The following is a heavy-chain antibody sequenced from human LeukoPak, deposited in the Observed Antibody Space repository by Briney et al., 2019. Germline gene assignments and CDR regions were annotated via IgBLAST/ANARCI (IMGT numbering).Heavy chain of an antibody. CDR3: ARVKSLMVPESYYFDY. Sequence: PSETLSLTCTVSGGSISSYYWSWIRQPPGKGLEWIGYIYYSGSTNYNPSLKSRVTISVDKSKNQFSLKLSSVTAADTAVYYCARVKSLMVPESYYFDYWGQGTLVTVSS. J-gene: IGHJ4*02. CDR1: GGSISSYY. D-gene: IGHD2-8*01. V-gene: IGHV4-59*12. CDR2: IYYSGST.